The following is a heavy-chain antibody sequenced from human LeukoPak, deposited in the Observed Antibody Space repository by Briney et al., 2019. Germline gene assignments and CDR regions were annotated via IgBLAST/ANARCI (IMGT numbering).Heavy chain of an antibody. Sequence: SETLSLTCTVSGSSISSYYWSWIRQPPGKGLEWMGYIYYSGYTNYNPSLKSRVTISIDTSKNQFSLKLSSVTAADTAVYYCARDWGPYSGLGMDVWGQGTTVTASS. J-gene: IGHJ6*02. CDR2: IYYSGYT. CDR1: GSSISSYY. V-gene: IGHV4-59*01. CDR3: ARDWGPYSGLGMDV. D-gene: IGHD6-13*01.